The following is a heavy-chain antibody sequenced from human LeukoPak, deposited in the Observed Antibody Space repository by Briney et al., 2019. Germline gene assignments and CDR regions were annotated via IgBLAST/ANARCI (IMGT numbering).Heavy chain of an antibody. J-gene: IGHJ4*02. CDR1: GGSISSYY. Sequence: PSETLSLTCTVSGGSISSYYWSWIRQPAGKGLEWIGRIYTSGSTNYNPSLKSRVTMSVDTSKNQFSLKLSSVTAADTAVYYCARIADSGSYFSFDYWGQGTLVTVSS. CDR2: IYTSGST. D-gene: IGHD3-10*01. V-gene: IGHV4-4*07. CDR3: ARIADSGSYFSFDY.